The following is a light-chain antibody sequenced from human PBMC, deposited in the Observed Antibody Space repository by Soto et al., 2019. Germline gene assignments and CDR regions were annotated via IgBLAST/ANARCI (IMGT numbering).Light chain of an antibody. J-gene: IGLJ3*02. CDR3: AAWDDSLNGPV. Sequence: QSVLTQPPAASVTPGQRVSISCAGSSSNIGNNTVNWYQQFPETAPRLLIYTTNQRPSVVPDRFSGSKSGTSASLAISGLQSEDEADYYCAAWDDSLNGPVFGGGTTLTVL. CDR1: SSNIGNNT. V-gene: IGLV1-44*01. CDR2: TTN.